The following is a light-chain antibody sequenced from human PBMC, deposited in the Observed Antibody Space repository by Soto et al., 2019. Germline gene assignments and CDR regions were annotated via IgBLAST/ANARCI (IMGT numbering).Light chain of an antibody. CDR2: GAS. Sequence: EIVLTQSPGTLSLSPGERATLSCRTSQSVSNNYLAWYQQKPGQAPRLLIYGASSRATGIPDRFSGSGSGTDFTLTISRLEPEDFTVYYCHHYETFGQGTKVDIK. J-gene: IGKJ1*01. V-gene: IGKV3-20*01. CDR3: HHYET. CDR1: QSVSNNY.